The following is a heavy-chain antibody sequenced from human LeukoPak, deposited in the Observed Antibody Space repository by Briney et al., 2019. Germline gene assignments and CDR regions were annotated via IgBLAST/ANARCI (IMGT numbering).Heavy chain of an antibody. CDR1: GFTFSNYG. Sequence: GGSLRLSCAASGFTFSNYGMHWVRQAPGKGLEWVAFIRYDGSYQYYADSVKGRFTISRDNSKNTLYLQMNSPRAEDTAVYYCAKGRAGMVRGICDYWGQGTLVTVSS. V-gene: IGHV3-30*02. CDR2: IRYDGSYQ. D-gene: IGHD3-10*01. J-gene: IGHJ4*02. CDR3: AKGRAGMVRGICDY.